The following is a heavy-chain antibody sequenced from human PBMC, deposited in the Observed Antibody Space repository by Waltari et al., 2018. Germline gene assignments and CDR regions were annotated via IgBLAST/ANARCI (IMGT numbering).Heavy chain of an antibody. CDR1: GFTVRIHY. J-gene: IGHJ4*02. CDR3: ARSYGEQWLTPFDY. CDR2: ISSGGST. D-gene: IGHD6-19*01. V-gene: IGHV3-53*01. Sequence: EVQLVESGGGLIQPGGSLRLSCASSGFTVRIHYMSWVPQAPGKGLEWVSVISSGGSTYYADSVKGRFTISRDNSKNTLYLQMNSLRAEDTAVYYCARSYGEQWLTPFDYWGQGTLVTVSS.